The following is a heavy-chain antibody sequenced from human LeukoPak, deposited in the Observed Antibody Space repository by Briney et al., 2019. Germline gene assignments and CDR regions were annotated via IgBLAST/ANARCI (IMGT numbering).Heavy chain of an antibody. V-gene: IGHV3-48*01. Sequence: PGGSQRLSCAASGFTFSSYSMNWVRQAPGKGLEWVSYISSSSSTIYYADSVKGRFTISRDNAKNSLYLQMNSLRAEDTAVYYCMLLRDAFDPWGQGTLVTVSS. CDR2: ISSSSSTI. J-gene: IGHJ5*02. CDR1: GFTFSSYS. D-gene: IGHD2-15*01. CDR3: MLLRDAFDP.